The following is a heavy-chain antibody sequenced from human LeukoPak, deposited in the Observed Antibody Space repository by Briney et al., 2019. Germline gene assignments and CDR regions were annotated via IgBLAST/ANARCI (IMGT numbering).Heavy chain of an antibody. CDR3: ARASGWYAYYFDY. J-gene: IGHJ4*02. Sequence: SETLSLTCTVSGHSIINSFYWGWIRQPPGKGLEWIGSIYHTGSTYYNPSLKSRVTIFVDTSKNQFSLKLSSVTAADTAVYYCARASGWYAYYFDYWGQGTLVTVSS. CDR2: IYHTGST. CDR1: GHSIINSFY. D-gene: IGHD6-19*01. V-gene: IGHV4-38-2*02.